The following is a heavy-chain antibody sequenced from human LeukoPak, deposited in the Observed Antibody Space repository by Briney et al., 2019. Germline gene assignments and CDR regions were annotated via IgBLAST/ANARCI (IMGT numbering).Heavy chain of an antibody. D-gene: IGHD3-22*01. Sequence: PGGSLRLSCVASGFTFSSYAMSWVRQAPGKGLEWVSAISGSGGSTYYADSVKGRFTISRDNSKNTLYLQMNSLRAEDTAVYYCAKSPAGSGYYYVESRYFDYWGQGTLVTVSS. V-gene: IGHV3-23*01. CDR2: ISGSGGST. J-gene: IGHJ4*02. CDR3: AKSPAGSGYYYVESRYFDY. CDR1: GFTFSSYA.